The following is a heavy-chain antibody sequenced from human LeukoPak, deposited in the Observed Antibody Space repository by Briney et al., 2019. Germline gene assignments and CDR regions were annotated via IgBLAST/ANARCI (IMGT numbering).Heavy chain of an antibody. J-gene: IGHJ4*02. CDR3: ARVRGTYGGPPGY. CDR1: GGSFSGYY. D-gene: IGHD4-23*01. V-gene: IGHV4-34*01. Sequence: PSETLSLTCAVYGGSFSGYYWSWIRQPPGKGLEWIGEINHSGSTNYNPSLKSRVTISVDTSKNQFSLKLSSVTAADTAVYYCARVRGTYGGPPGYWGQGTLVTVSS. CDR2: INHSGST.